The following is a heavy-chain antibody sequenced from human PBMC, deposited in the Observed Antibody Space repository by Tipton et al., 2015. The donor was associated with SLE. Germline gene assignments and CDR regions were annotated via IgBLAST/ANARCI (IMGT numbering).Heavy chain of an antibody. Sequence: QSGPEVKKPGASVKVSCKASGYTFTAYYLHWVRQAPGQGLEWMGIINPSGGSTSYAKKFQGRVTMTRDTSTSTVYMELSSLRSEDTAVYSCARLSPIGVFYGMDVWGQGTTVTVSS. CDR3: ARLSPIGVFYGMDV. CDR1: GYTFTAYY. V-gene: IGHV1-46*03. CDR2: INPSGGST. J-gene: IGHJ6*02. D-gene: IGHD1-26*01.